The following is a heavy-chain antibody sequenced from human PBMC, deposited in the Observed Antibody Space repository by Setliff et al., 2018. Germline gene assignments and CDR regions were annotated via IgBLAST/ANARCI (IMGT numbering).Heavy chain of an antibody. V-gene: IGHV3-23*01. Sequence: PGGSLRLSCAASGFTFSSYAMGWVRQAPGKGLEWVSAISGSGGSTYYADSVKGRFTISRDNSKNTLYLQMNSLRAEDTAVYYCAKGPPSSGTYGGYFQHWGQGTLVTVSS. CDR1: GFTFSSYA. CDR3: AKGPPSSGTYGGYFQH. CDR2: ISGSGGST. J-gene: IGHJ1*01. D-gene: IGHD1-26*01.